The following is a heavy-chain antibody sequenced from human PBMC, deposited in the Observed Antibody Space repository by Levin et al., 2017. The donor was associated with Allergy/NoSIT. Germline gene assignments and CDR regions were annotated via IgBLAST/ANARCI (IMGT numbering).Heavy chain of an antibody. J-gene: IGHJ3*02. Sequence: TGGSLRLSCAASGFTFDDYAMHWVRQAPGKGLEWVSGISWTSGSIGYADSVKGRFTISRDNAKNSLYLQMNSLRTEDTALYYCARDNIGLPDAFDIWGQGTMVIVSS. V-gene: IGHV3-9*01. CDR1: GFTFDDYA. CDR3: ARDNIGLPDAFDI. CDR2: ISWTSGSI. D-gene: IGHD3-10*01.